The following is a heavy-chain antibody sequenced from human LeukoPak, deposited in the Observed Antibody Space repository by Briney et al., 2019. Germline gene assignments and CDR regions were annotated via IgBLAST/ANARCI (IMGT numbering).Heavy chain of an antibody. J-gene: IGHJ5*02. V-gene: IGHV1-2*02. CDR2: INPNSGDT. D-gene: IGHD3-22*01. CDR3: ARVVLSYEST. CDR1: GYTFSDYY. Sequence: GASVKVSCKTSGYTFSDYYIHWIRQAPGQGLEWVGWINPNSGDTDYAQKFQGRVTVTRDTSISTAYMELGRLRSDDTAVYYCARVVLSYESTWGQGTLVTVSS.